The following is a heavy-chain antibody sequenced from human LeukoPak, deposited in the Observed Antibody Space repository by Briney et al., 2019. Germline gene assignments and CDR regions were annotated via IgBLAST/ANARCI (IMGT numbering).Heavy chain of an antibody. CDR2: INPNSGGT. CDR1: GYTFTSYY. D-gene: IGHD6-19*01. V-gene: IGHV1-2*02. Sequence: ASVKVSCKASGYTFTSYYMHWVRQAPGQGLEWMGWINPNSGGTNYAQKFQGRVTMTRDTSISTAYMELSRLRSDDTAVYYCAVTRPGIAVAGSRNWFDPWGQGTLVTVSS. J-gene: IGHJ5*02. CDR3: AVTRPGIAVAGSRNWFDP.